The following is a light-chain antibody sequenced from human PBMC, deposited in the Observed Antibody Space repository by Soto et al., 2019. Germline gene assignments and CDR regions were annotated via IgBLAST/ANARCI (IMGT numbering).Light chain of an antibody. CDR1: SSDVGGYNY. Sequence: QSVLTQPASVSGSPGQSITISCTGTSSDVGGYNYLSWYQQHPGKAPKVMIYDVSNRPSGVSNRFSGSKSGNTASLTISGLQAEDEADYYCSSYISSSTAGVVFGGGTKLTVL. V-gene: IGLV2-14*01. CDR2: DVS. CDR3: SSYISSSTAGVV. J-gene: IGLJ3*02.